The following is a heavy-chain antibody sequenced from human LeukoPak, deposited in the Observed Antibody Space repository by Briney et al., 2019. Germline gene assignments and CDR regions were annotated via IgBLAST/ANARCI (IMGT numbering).Heavy chain of an antibody. CDR2: IRSKAYGGTT. D-gene: IGHD1-26*01. CDR3: TRDPRGSYGPDAFDI. V-gene: IGHV3-49*03. Sequence: LSLTCTVSGGSISSYYWSWIRQPPGKGLEWVGFIRSKAYGGTTEYAASVKGRFTISRDDSKSIAYLQMNSLKTEDRAVYYCTRDPRGSYGPDAFDIWGQGTMVTVSS. J-gene: IGHJ3*02. CDR1: GGSISSYY.